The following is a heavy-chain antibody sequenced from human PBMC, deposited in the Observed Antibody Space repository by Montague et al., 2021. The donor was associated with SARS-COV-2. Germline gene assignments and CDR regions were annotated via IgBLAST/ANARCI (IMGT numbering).Heavy chain of an antibody. CDR3: AREGSGWYYFDY. V-gene: IGHV4-61*02. CDR1: GGSISSGSYY. J-gene: IGHJ4*02. Sequence: TLSLTCTVSGGSISSGSYYWSWIRQPAGKGLEWIGRIYTSGSTNYNPPLKSRVTISVDTSKNQFSLKLSSVTAADTAVYYCAREGSGWYYFDYWGQGTLVTVSS. D-gene: IGHD6-19*01. CDR2: IYTSGST.